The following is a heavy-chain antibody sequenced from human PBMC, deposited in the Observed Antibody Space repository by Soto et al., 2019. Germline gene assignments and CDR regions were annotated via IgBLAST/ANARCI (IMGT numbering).Heavy chain of an antibody. CDR2: IRPDGNEI. CDR3: GKDQWGGAFDI. D-gene: IGHD3-10*01. V-gene: IGHV3-7*01. Sequence: TXESLRLSCVASGFTLSTYCMAWVRQTPGKGLEFVANIRPDGNEINYVDSVKGRFTISRDNAKNSLFLQMNSLRHDDTAVYYCGKDQWGGAFDIGGQGTTVTVSS. CDR1: GFTLSTYC. J-gene: IGHJ3*02.